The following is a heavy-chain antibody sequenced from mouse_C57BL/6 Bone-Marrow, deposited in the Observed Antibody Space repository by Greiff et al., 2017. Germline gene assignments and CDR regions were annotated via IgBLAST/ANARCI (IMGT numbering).Heavy chain of an antibody. Sequence: QVQLQQSGAELVKPGASVKLSCKASGYTFTSYWMQWVKQRPGQGLEWIGEIDPSDSYTNYNQQFKGKATLTVDTSPSTAYMQLSSLTSEDSAVYYCARFLRLTWFAYWGQGTLVTVSA. V-gene: IGHV1-50*01. CDR1: GYTFTSYW. D-gene: IGHD3-2*02. CDR3: ARFLRLTWFAY. CDR2: IDPSDSYT. J-gene: IGHJ3*01.